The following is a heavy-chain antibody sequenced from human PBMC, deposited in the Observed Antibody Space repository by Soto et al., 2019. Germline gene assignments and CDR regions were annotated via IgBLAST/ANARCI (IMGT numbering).Heavy chain of an antibody. CDR1: GGTFSGYC. CDR3: AKVLLNPPSQRFDP. CDR2: INHSGST. Sequence: QVQLQQWGAGLLKPSETLSLTCAVYGGTFSGYCWSWIRQPPGKGLEWIGEINHSGSTNYNPSLKSRVTISVDTSKNQFSMMLSSVTVADTSVYYCAKVLLNPPSQRFDPWGQGTLVTVSS. V-gene: IGHV4-34*08. J-gene: IGHJ5*02.